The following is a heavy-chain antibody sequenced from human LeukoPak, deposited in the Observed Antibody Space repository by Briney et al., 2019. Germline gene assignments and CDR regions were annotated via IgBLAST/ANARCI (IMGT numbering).Heavy chain of an antibody. D-gene: IGHD2-15*01. CDR1: GYTFTGYY. CDR3: AREVVAATLFYFDY. V-gene: IGHV1-2*06. CDR2: INPNSGGT. J-gene: IGHJ4*02. Sequence: ASVKVSCKASGYTFTGYYMHWVRQAPGQGLEWMGRINPNSGGTNYAQKFQGRVTMTRGTSISTAYMELSRLRSDDTAVYYCAREVVAATLFYFDYWGQGTLVTVSS.